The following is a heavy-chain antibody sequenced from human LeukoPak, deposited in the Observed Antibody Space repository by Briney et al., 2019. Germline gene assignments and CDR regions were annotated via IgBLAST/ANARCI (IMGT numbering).Heavy chain of an antibody. CDR1: GGSISSGGYY. D-gene: IGHD4-17*01. CDR3: ARGRGNWTTVTRWGYYYYYMDV. J-gene: IGHJ6*03. Sequence: SETLSLTCTVSGGSISSGGYYWSWIRQPPGKGLEWIGYIYHSGSTYYNPSLKSRVTISVDRSKNQFSLKLSSVTAADTAVYYCARGRGNWTTVTRWGYYYYYMDVWGKGTTVTVSS. CDR2: IYHSGST. V-gene: IGHV4-30-2*01.